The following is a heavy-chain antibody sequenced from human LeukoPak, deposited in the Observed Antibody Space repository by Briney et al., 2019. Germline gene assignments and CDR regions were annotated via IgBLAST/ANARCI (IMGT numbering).Heavy chain of an antibody. CDR1: GFTFSSYA. D-gene: IGHD3-22*01. CDR3: AKGGTMIVVALGYFDY. J-gene: IGHJ4*02. Sequence: GGSLRLSCAASGFTFSSYAMSWVRQAPGKGLERVSAISGSGGSTYYADSVKGRFTISRDNSKNTLYLQMNSLRAEDTAVYYCAKGGTMIVVALGYFDYWGQGTLVTVSS. CDR2: ISGSGGST. V-gene: IGHV3-23*01.